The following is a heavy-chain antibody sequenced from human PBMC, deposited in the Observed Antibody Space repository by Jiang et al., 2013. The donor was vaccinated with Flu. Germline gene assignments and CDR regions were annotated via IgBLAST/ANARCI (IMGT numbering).Heavy chain of an antibody. Sequence: PGLVKPSETLSLTCTVSGGSVSSSSYYWGWIRQPPGKGLEWIGSIYYSGSTYYNPSLKSRVTISADTSKNQFSLKLSSVTAADTAVYYCARQGFWSGHTPVFRWFDPWGQGTLVTVSS. CDR2: IYYSGST. CDR1: GGSVSSSSYY. D-gene: IGHD3-3*01. J-gene: IGHJ5*02. CDR3: ARQGFWSGHTPVFRWFDP. V-gene: IGHV4-39*01.